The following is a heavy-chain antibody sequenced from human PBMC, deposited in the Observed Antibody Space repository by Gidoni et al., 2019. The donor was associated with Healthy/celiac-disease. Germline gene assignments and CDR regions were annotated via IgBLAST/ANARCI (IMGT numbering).Heavy chain of an antibody. V-gene: IGHV4-39*01. CDR2: IYYSGST. CDR3: ARPQNYYGMDV. CDR1: GGSISSSSYY. Sequence: QLQLQESGPGLVKPSETLSLTCTVSGGSISSSSYYWGWIRQPPGKGLEWIGSIYYSGSTYYTPSLKIRVTISVDTSKTQFSLSLSSVPAADTAVYYCARPQNYYGMDVWGQGTTVTVSS. J-gene: IGHJ6*02.